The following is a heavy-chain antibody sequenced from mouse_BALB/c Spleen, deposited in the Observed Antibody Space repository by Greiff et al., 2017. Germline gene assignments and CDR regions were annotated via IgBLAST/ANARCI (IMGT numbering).Heavy chain of an antibody. CDR1: GYSFTGYF. J-gene: IGHJ3*01. V-gene: IGHV1-20*02. D-gene: IGHD2-4*01. CDR3: ARSRSTMTTGGFAY. Sequence: VQLQQSGPELVKPGASVKISCKASGYSFTGYFMNWVMQSHGKSLEWIGRINPYNGDTFYNQKFKGKATLTVDKSSSTAHMELRSLASEDSAVYYCARSRSTMTTGGFAYWGQGTLVTVSA. CDR2: INPYNGDT.